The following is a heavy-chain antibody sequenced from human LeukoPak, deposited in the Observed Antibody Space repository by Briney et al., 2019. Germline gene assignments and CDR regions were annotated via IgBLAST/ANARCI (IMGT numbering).Heavy chain of an antibody. J-gene: IGHJ3*02. D-gene: IGHD6-19*01. Sequence: VASVKVSCKASGYTFTSYGISWVRQAPGQGLEWMGWISAYNGNTNYAQKLQGRVTKTTDTSTSTAYMELRSLRSDDAAVYYCASLGEQWLGGLNAFDIWGQGTMVTVSS. CDR3: ASLGEQWLGGLNAFDI. CDR2: ISAYNGNT. CDR1: GYTFTSYG. V-gene: IGHV1-18*01.